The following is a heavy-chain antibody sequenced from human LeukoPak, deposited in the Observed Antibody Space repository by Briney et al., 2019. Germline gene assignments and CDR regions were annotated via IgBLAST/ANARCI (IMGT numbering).Heavy chain of an antibody. CDR2: IKEDGTET. CDR3: AKEGRSLQTY. J-gene: IGHJ4*02. Sequence: GGSLRLSCAASGFMFSSNWMSWVRLAPGKGLEWVANIKEDGTETYYVDSVKGRFTISRDNAKNSLYLQMNCLRVEDTAVYYCAKEGRSLQTYWGQGTLVTVSS. V-gene: IGHV3-7*03. D-gene: IGHD5-24*01. CDR1: GFMFSSNW.